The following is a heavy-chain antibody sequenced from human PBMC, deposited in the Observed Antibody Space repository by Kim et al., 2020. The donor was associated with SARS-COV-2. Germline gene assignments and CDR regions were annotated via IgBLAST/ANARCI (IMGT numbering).Heavy chain of an antibody. D-gene: IGHD6-13*01. CDR2: IYYTGNT. Sequence: SETLSLTCTVSGASISSHFWSWIRQSPGKGLEWIGFIYYTGNTNYNPSLKSRVTLSLDTSKKQVSLKLSSVTAADTAVYSCVGHSRGMWYFDLWGRGTLVTVSS. CDR3: VGHSRGMWYFDL. J-gene: IGHJ2*01. CDR1: GASISSHF. V-gene: IGHV4-59*08.